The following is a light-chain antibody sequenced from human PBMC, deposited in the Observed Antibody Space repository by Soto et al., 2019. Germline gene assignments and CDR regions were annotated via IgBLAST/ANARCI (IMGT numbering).Light chain of an antibody. CDR3: QPRAYCPLT. CDR1: PSVSSY. CDR2: DAS. J-gene: IGKJ4*01. Sequence: EIVLTQSPAPQSLSPGDRATLSCRASPSVSSYLAWYQQRPGKAPRLLIYDASNRSTGVPARFSGSGSVTDFTLTIRSLQPDYVAVDYCQPRAYCPLTFGGGTKLEI. V-gene: IGKV3-11*01.